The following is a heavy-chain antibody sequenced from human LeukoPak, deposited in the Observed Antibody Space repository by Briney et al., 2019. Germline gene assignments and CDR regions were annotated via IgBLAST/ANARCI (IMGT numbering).Heavy chain of an antibody. CDR3: AREDIVVVPAAWIYYGMGV. CDR2: FNPSGGST. V-gene: IGHV1-46*01. J-gene: IGHJ6*02. CDR1: GYTFTSYY. D-gene: IGHD2-2*01. Sequence: ASVKVSCKASGYTFTSYYMHWVRQAPGQGLEWMGIFNPSGGSTSYAQKFQGRVTMTRDTSTSTVYMELSSLRSEDTAVYYCAREDIVVVPAAWIYYGMGVWGQGTTVTVSS.